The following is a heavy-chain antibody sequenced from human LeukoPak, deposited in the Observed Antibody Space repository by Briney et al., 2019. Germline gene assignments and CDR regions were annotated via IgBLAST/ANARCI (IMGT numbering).Heavy chain of an antibody. CDR3: SREGYSCSSGYFSY. CDR1: EGTFSSYT. Sequence: SSVKVSCKASEGTFSSYTISWVRQAPGQGLEWLGGIIPILGIANYAQKFQGRVTITADQSTSTAYMELSSLKPEDTAVYCCSREGYSCSSGYFSYWGQGTLVTVSS. V-gene: IGHV1-69*04. D-gene: IGHD1-26*01. J-gene: IGHJ4*02. CDR2: IIPILGIA.